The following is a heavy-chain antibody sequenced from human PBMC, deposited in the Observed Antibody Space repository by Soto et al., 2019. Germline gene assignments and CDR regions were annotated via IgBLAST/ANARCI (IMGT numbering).Heavy chain of an antibody. Sequence: ASVKVSCKASGYTFTSYYMHWVRQAPGQGLEWMGIINPSGGSTSYAQKFQGRVTMTRDTSTSTVYMELSSLSSEDRVVVYCARDEGPYDFWSGFSSTRLLWFGTPTSSVDAWGHGTLVTVS. CDR2: INPSGGST. J-gene: IGHJ5*01. CDR3: ARDEGPYDFWSGFSSTRLLWFGTPTSSVDA. CDR1: GYTFTSYY. V-gene: IGHV1-46*03. D-gene: IGHD3-3*01.